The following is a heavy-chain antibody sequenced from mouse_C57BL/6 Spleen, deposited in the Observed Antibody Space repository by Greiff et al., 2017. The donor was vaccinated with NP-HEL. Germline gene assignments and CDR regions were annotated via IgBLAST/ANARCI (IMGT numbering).Heavy chain of an antibody. Sequence: QVQLQQPGAELVMPGASVKLSCKASGYTFTSYWMHWVKQRPGQGLEWIGEIDPSDSYTNYNQKFKGKSTLTVDKSSSTAYMQLSSLTSEDSAVYYCALYYSNYYFDYWGQGTTLTVSS. V-gene: IGHV1-69*01. CDR2: IDPSDSYT. D-gene: IGHD2-5*01. CDR1: GYTFTSYW. J-gene: IGHJ2*01. CDR3: ALYYSNYYFDY.